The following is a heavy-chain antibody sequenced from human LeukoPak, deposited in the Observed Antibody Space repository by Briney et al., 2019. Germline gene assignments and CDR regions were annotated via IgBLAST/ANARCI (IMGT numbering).Heavy chain of an antibody. Sequence: ASVKVSCKASGYTFTGYYMHWVRQASGQGLEWMGWINPNSGGTNYAQKFQGRVTMTRDTSISTAYMELSRLRSDDTAVYYCARRGNYGDYFDYWGQGTLVNVSS. V-gene: IGHV1-2*02. CDR2: INPNSGGT. J-gene: IGHJ4*02. D-gene: IGHD4-17*01. CDR1: GYTFTGYY. CDR3: ARRGNYGDYFDY.